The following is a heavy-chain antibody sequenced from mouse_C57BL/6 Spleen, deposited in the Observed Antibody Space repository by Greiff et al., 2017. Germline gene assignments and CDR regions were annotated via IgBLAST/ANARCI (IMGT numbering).Heavy chain of an antibody. Sequence: QVQLQQSGAELVKPGASVKLSCKASGYTFTSYSMHWVKQRPGQGLEWIGMIHPNSGSTNYNEKFKNKATLTVDKSSSTAYMQLSSLTYEVSAVYYCGRGGGYYFDYWGQGTSLTVSS. J-gene: IGHJ2*02. CDR1: GYTFTSYS. CDR2: IHPNSGST. CDR3: GRGGGYYFDY. V-gene: IGHV1-64*01.